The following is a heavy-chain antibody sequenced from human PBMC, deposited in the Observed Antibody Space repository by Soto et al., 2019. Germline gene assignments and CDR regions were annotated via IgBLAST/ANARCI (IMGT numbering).Heavy chain of an antibody. J-gene: IGHJ6*03. CDR3: ARTQYYDILTGPKLRRNYYMDV. CDR2: INHSGST. D-gene: IGHD3-9*01. CDR1: GGSFSGYY. V-gene: IGHV4-34*01. Sequence: SETLSLTCAVYGGSFSGYYWSWIRQPPGKGLEWIGEINHSGSTNYNPSLKSRVTISVDTSKNQFSLNLSSVTAADTAVYYCARTQYYDILTGPKLRRNYYMDVWGKGTTVTVSS.